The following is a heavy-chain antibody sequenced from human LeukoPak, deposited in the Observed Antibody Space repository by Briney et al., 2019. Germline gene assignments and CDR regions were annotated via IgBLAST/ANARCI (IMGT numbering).Heavy chain of an antibody. D-gene: IGHD6-13*01. CDR2: INEHGIP. V-gene: IGHV3-74*03. CDR1: GFTFRNYW. J-gene: IGHJ4*02. CDR3: VKVTAAGFVDH. Sequence: PGGSLRLSCAASGFTFRNYWMYWVRQAPGKGLVWIANINEHGIPMYEASVKGRFTISRDNAKNSLYLQMNSLGAEDTALYYCVKVTAAGFVDHWGQGTLVTVSS.